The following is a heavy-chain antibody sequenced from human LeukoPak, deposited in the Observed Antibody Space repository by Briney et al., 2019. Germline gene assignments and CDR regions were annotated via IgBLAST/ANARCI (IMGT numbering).Heavy chain of an antibody. CDR3: AKEMNGSGSLTDY. J-gene: IGHJ4*02. CDR1: GFTFSSYW. CDR2: IKQDGSEK. Sequence: GGSLRLSCAASGFTFSSYWMSWVRQAPGKGLEWVANIKQDGSEKYYVDSVKGRFTISRDNSKNSLYLQMNSLRTEDTALYYCAKEMNGSGSLTDYWGQGTLVTVSS. V-gene: IGHV3-7*03. D-gene: IGHD3-10*01.